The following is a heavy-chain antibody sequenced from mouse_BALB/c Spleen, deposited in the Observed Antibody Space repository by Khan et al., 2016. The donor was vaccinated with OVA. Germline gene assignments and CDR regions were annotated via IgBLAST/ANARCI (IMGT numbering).Heavy chain of an antibody. V-gene: IGHV1S81*02. CDR1: GYTFTSYW. D-gene: IGHD1-1*01. Sequence: QVQLKQSGAELVKAGASVKMSCKASGYTFTSYWMHWVKQWLGQGLEWFAETNPTNGRTYYNEKFKSKATLTVDKSSSTAYMLLSGPTFEDSAVYYCARIKKIVATYFDYWGQGTTLTVSS. CDR2: TNPTNGRT. J-gene: IGHJ2*01. CDR3: ARIKKIVATYFDY.